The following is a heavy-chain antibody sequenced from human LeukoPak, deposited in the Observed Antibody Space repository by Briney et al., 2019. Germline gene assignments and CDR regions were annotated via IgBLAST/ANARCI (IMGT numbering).Heavy chain of an antibody. CDR1: GYSISSGYY. V-gene: IGHV4-38-2*02. D-gene: IGHD6-19*01. Sequence: SETLSLTCTVSGYSISSGYYWGWIRQPPGKGLEWSGSIYHSGSTYYNPSLKSRVTISVDTSKNQFSLRLSSVTAADTAVYYCAREGAVALGAFDIWGQGTMVTVSS. CDR2: IYHSGST. J-gene: IGHJ3*02. CDR3: AREGAVALGAFDI.